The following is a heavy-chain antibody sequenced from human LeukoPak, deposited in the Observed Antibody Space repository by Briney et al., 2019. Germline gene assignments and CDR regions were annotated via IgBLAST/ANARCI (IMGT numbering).Heavy chain of an antibody. CDR3: AKDRAGYSYGMFDS. J-gene: IGHJ4*02. CDR1: GLTFSNYA. Sequence: GGSLRLSCVASGLTFSNYAMSWVRQAPGKGLEWVSGIVNSGGSTYYADSVRGRLTISRDNSKKTVYLQMSSLRGDDTAIYYCAKDRAGYSYGMFDSWGQGTLVTVSS. CDR2: IVNSGGST. V-gene: IGHV3-23*01. D-gene: IGHD5-18*01.